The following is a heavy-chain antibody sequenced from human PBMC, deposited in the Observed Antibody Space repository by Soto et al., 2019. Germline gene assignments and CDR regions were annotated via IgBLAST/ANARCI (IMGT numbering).Heavy chain of an antibody. CDR3: VRVHSSGSSSFDY. CDR2: TDGDGSAT. Sequence: GGSLRLSCAASGFTFSSYWMHWVRQAPGKGLVWVSRTDGDGSATAYADSVKAGFNISRDNAKNTLYLQMNSLRAEDTAVYYCVRVHSSGSSSFDYWGQGTLVTVSS. CDR1: GFTFSSYW. D-gene: IGHD6-19*01. J-gene: IGHJ4*02. V-gene: IGHV3-74*01.